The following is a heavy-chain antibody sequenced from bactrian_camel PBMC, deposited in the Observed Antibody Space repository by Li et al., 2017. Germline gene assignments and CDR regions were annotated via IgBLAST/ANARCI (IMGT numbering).Heavy chain of an antibody. CDR1: GFTFSNYY. Sequence: VQLVESGGGLVQPGGSLRLSCTSSGFTFSNYYINWVRQAPGKGLEWVSQTHGAGNTVYATSEKGRFTGSRDNAKNTVYLQMNALKPEDSAVYYCVQDGRRFDFALWGPGTQVTVS. V-gene: IGHV3S40*01. CDR2: THGAGNT. D-gene: IGHD1*01. J-gene: IGHJ4*01. CDR3: VQDGRRFDFAL.